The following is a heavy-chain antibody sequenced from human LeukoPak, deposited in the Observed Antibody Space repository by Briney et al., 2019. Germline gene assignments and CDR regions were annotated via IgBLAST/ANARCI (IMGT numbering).Heavy chain of an antibody. CDR1: GFTFSNFA. V-gene: IGHV3-30-3*01. J-gene: IGHJ4*02. Sequence: GGSLRLSCAASGFTFSNFAMHWVRQAPGKGLEWVAITSHDEATKYYADSVKGRFTISKDSSKNTLYLQMNSLRDEDTAVYYCARDDPGGIDSWGQGTLVTVSS. CDR3: ARDDPGGIDS. D-gene: IGHD1-1*01. CDR2: TSHDEATK.